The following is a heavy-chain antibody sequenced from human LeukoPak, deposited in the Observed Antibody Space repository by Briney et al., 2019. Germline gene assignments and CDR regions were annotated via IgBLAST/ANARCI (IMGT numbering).Heavy chain of an antibody. CDR3: ARGPRTTVIPYGI. D-gene: IGHD4-11*01. V-gene: IGHV3-11*04. CDR2: VSSSGRTK. J-gene: IGHJ4*02. CDR1: GFTFSDYY. Sequence: KPGGSLRLSCAASGFTFSDYYMSWIRQAPGKGLEWVSYVSSSGRTKSYADSVKGRFTISRDNAKRSLYLQVNSLRAEDTAVYYCARGPRTTVIPYGIWGQGTLVTVSS.